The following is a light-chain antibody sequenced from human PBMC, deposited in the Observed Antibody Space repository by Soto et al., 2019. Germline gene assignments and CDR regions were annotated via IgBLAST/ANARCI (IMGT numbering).Light chain of an antibody. CDR3: QKYSGAPST. V-gene: IGKV1-27*01. Sequence: DIQLTQSPSSLSSSVGDRVTITCRASQAIGSYFARYQQKTGKVPKLLIYAASTLQTGVTSRFSGSGSGTDFTLTINSLQPEDVATYYCQKYSGAPSTFGQGTKVEIK. J-gene: IGKJ1*01. CDR1: QAIGSY. CDR2: AAS.